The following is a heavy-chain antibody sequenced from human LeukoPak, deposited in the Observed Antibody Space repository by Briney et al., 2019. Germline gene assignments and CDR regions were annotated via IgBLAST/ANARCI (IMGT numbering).Heavy chain of an antibody. CDR1: GLTLSGYW. J-gene: IGHJ4*02. CDR2: INGDASST. CDR3: ARARGNTYGYFEY. V-gene: IGHV3-74*01. D-gene: IGHD5-18*01. Sequence: PGGSLRLSCAASGLTLSGYWMHWVRHAPGKGLVWVSRINGDASSTSYADSVKGRFTISRDNAKSTLYLQMNSLRVEDTAVYYCARARGNTYGYFEYWGQGTLVTASS.